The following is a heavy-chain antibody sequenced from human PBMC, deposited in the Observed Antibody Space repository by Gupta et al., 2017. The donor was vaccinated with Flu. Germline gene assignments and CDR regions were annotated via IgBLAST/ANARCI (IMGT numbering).Heavy chain of an antibody. CDR3: ARGPITSWGGLLRGGRFDY. CDR1: GFTFSSYA. Sequence: EVQLVESGGGLVQPGGSLRLSCAASGFTFSSYAMHWVRQAPGKGLEYVSAISSNGGSTYYANSVKGRFTISRDNSKNTLYLQMGSLRAEDMAVYYCARGPITSWGGLLRGGRFDYWGQGTLVTVSS. CDR2: ISSNGGST. V-gene: IGHV3-64*01. D-gene: IGHD1-26*01. J-gene: IGHJ4*02.